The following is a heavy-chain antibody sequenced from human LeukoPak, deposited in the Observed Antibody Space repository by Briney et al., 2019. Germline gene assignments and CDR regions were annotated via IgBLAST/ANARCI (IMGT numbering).Heavy chain of an antibody. V-gene: IGHV4-61*01. D-gene: IGHD4-23*01. Sequence: SETLSLTCTVSGGSVSSGSHYWSWIQQPPGKGLEWLGYIYYTGSTNYSPSLKSRVTISVDTSKNQFFLNLSSVTTTDTAVYYCARGKTWFAPWGQGTLVTVSS. CDR2: IYYTGST. CDR1: GGSVSSGSHY. J-gene: IGHJ5*02. CDR3: ARGKTWFAP.